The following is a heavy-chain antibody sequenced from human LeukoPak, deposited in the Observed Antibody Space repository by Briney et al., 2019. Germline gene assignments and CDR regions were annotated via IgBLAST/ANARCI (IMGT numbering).Heavy chain of an antibody. CDR3: VKDLKSGSLSAFDI. V-gene: IGHV3-23*01. CDR1: GFTFSSYA. CDR2: ISGGGDST. J-gene: IGHJ3*02. D-gene: IGHD1-26*01. Sequence: QPGGSLRLSCAASGFTFSSYAMSWVRQAPGKGLECVSTISGGGDSTYYADSVKGRFTISRDNSKNTLYVQMNSLRAEDTAVYYCVKDLKSGSLSAFDIWGQGTMVTVSS.